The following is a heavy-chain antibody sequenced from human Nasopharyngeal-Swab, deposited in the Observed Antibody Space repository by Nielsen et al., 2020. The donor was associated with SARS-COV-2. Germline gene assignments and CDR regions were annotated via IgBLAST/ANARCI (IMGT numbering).Heavy chain of an antibody. V-gene: IGHV3-33*01. CDR3: ARDGAREVVVAATLFY. J-gene: IGHJ4*02. Sequence: GESLKISCAASGFTFSSYGMHWVRQAPGKGLEWVAVIWYDGSNKYYADSVKGRFTISRDNSKNTLYLQMNSLRAKDTAVYYCARDGAREVVVAATLFYWGQGTLVTVSS. D-gene: IGHD2-15*01. CDR2: IWYDGSNK. CDR1: GFTFSSYG.